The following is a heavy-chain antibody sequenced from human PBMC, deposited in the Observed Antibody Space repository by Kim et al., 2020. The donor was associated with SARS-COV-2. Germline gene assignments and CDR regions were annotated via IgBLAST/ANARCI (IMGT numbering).Heavy chain of an antibody. V-gene: IGHV1-2*02. Sequence: ASVKVSCKASGYTFTGYYMHWVRQAPGQGLEWMGWINPNSGGTNYAQKFQGRVTMTRDTSISTAYMELSRLRSDDTAVYYCARGMRVAGTSDAFDIWGQGTMVTVSS. CDR3: ARGMRVAGTSDAFDI. CDR1: GYTFTGYY. CDR2: INPNSGGT. J-gene: IGHJ3*02. D-gene: IGHD6-19*01.